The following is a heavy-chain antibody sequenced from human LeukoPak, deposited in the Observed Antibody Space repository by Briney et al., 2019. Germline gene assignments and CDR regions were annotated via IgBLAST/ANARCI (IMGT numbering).Heavy chain of an antibody. V-gene: IGHV3-23*01. CDR1: GFTFSSYS. D-gene: IGHD3-10*01. CDR3: TKWSGFGND. J-gene: IGHJ4*02. CDR2: ISDSGDST. Sequence: GESLRLSCAASGFTFSSYSMTWVRQTPGKGLEWVSGISDSGDSTYYADSVKGRFTISRDNSRNTLYLEMNSLRAEDTAVCYCTKWSGFGNDWGQGTLVTVSS.